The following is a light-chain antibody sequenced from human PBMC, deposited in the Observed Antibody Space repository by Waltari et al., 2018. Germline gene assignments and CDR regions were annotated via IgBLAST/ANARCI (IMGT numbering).Light chain of an antibody. CDR3: SSYSGSNDYV. CDR1: SSDVGGYNY. V-gene: IGLV2-8*01. J-gene: IGLJ1*01. CDR2: EVN. Sequence: QSALTQPPSASGSPGQSVTISCPGTSSDVGGYNYVSWYQQHPGKAPKLMISEVNKRPSGVPDRFSGSRSGNTASLTVSGLQAEDEADYYCSSYSGSNDYVFGTGTEVTVL.